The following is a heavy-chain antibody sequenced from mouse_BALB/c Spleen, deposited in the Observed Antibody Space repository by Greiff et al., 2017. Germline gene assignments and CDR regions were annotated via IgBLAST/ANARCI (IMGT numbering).Heavy chain of an antibody. V-gene: IGHV5-12-2*01. CDR2: ISNGGGST. CDR3: ARHELGPYAMDY. D-gene: IGHD3-1*01. J-gene: IGHJ4*01. Sequence: EVMLVESGGGLVQPGGSLKLSCAASGFTFSSYTMSWVRQTPEKRLEWVAYISNGGGSTYYPDTVKGRFTISRDNAKNTLYLQMSSLKSEDTAMYYCARHELGPYAMDYWGQGTSVTVSS. CDR1: GFTFSSYT.